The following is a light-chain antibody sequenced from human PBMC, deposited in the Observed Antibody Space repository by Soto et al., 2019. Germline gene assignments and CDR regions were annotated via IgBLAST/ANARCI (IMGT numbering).Light chain of an antibody. CDR1: SSNIGTTYH. V-gene: IGLV1-40*01. J-gene: IGLJ3*02. CDR3: QCFDSSLSAYV. CDR2: ANT. Sequence: QSVLTQPPSVSGAPGQRVTISCTGSSSNIGTTYHVQWYQHLPGTAPRLLIFANTNRPSGVPDRFSGSKSGTSASLAIAGLQAEDEADYYCQCFDSSLSAYVFGGGTQLTVL.